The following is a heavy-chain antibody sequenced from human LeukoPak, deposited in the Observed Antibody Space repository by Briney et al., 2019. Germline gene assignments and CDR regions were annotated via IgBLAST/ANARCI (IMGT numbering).Heavy chain of an antibody. J-gene: IGHJ3*02. CDR3: ARGREGPQQLVGGEAFDI. V-gene: IGHV3-30*02. CDR2: IRYDGSNK. D-gene: IGHD6-13*01. Sequence: GGSLRLSCAASGFLFSSNAMHWVRQAPGKGLEWVAFIRYDGSNKHYADSVKGRFTISRDNSKNTLYLQMNSLRAEDTAVYYCARGREGPQQLVGGEAFDIWGQGTMVTVSS. CDR1: GFLFSSNA.